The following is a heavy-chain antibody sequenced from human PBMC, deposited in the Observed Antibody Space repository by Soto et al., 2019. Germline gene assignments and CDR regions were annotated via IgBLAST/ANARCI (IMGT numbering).Heavy chain of an antibody. D-gene: IGHD3-16*01. CDR2: IKSKTDGGTT. J-gene: IGHJ6*02. V-gene: IGHV3-15*01. CDR1: GFTFSNAW. CDR3: TTDLGDPKSYGMDV. Sequence: GWSLRLSCAASGFTFSNAWMSWVRQSPGKGLEWVGRIKSKTDGGTTDYAAPVKGRFTISRDDSKNTLYLQMNSLKTEDTAVYYCTTDLGDPKSYGMDVWGQGTTVTVSS.